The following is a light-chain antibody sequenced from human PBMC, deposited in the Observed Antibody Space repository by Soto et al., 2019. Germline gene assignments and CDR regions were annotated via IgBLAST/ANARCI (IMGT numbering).Light chain of an antibody. CDR1: QIID. J-gene: IGKJ3*01. CDR3: QKYNGVPLS. V-gene: IGKV1-27*01. Sequence: DIQMTQSPSTLSASVGDRVTITCRVSQIIDNWYQQKPGKVPKLLIYAASTLQSGVPSRFSGSRSGTDFTLTVSSLQPEDVATYYCQKYNGVPLSFGPGTKVDIK. CDR2: AAS.